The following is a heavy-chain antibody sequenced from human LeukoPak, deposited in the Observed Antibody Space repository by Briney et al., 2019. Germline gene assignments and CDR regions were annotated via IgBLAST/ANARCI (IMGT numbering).Heavy chain of an antibody. D-gene: IGHD6-19*01. CDR2: TYYRLAWYT. Sequence: HSQTPSLTCDISGDSVSIDSATWNWIRQSPSRGLEWLGRTYYRLAWYTDYAVSVQSRITIKPDTSTNQFSLQLYSLTPEDTAVYYCARGIPVAGFDYWGQGTLVTVSS. V-gene: IGHV6-1*01. CDR1: GDSVSIDSAT. CDR3: ARGIPVAGFDY. J-gene: IGHJ4*02.